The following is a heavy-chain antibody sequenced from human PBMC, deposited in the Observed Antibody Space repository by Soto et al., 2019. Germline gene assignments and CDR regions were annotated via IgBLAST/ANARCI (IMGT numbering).Heavy chain of an antibody. J-gene: IGHJ6*02. CDR3: ARRVAARMDV. CDR2: TYYRSKWYN. V-gene: IGHV6-1*01. Sequence: SQTLSLTCGISGGSVSSNSAVWNWIRQSPSRGLEWLGRTYYRSKWYNDYAVSVKSRITINPDTSKNQFSLQLNSVTPEDTAVYYCARRVAARMDVWGQGTTVTVSS. CDR1: GGSVSSNSAV. D-gene: IGHD6-13*01.